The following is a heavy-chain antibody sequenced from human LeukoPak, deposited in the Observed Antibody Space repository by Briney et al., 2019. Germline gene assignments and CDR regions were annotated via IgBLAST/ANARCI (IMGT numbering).Heavy chain of an antibody. J-gene: IGHJ4*02. V-gene: IGHV3-30*18. CDR1: GFTFSGYG. Sequence: GRSLRLSCAASGFTFSGYGMHWVRLSPGKGLEWVAVISYDGSNKYYADSVKGRFTISRDNSKNTLYLQMNSLRAEDTAVYYCAKEGFDGRYYPYFDYWGQGTLVTDSS. CDR3: AKEGFDGRYYPYFDY. D-gene: IGHD1-26*01. CDR2: ISYDGSNK.